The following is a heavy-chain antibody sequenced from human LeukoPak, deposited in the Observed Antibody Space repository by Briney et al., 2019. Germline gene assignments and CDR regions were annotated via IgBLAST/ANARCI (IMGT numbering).Heavy chain of an antibody. CDR1: GHTFTSYG. V-gene: IGHV1-8*02. CDR3: ARRLGGYCSGGSCYWGYYYYYMDV. Sequence: ASVKVSCKASGHTFTSYGISWVRQAPGQGLEWMGWMNPNSGNTGYAQKFQGRVTMTRNTSISTAYMELSSLRSEDTAVYYCARRLGGYCSGGSCYWGYYYYYMDVWGKGTTVTISS. J-gene: IGHJ6*03. D-gene: IGHD2-15*01. CDR2: MNPNSGNT.